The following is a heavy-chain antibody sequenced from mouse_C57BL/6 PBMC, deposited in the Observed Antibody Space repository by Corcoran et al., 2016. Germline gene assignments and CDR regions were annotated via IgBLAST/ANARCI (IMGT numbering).Heavy chain of an antibody. Sequence: QVQLQQSGAELVKPGASMKISCKASGYAFSSYWMHWVKQRPGKGLEWIGQIYPGDGDTNYNGKFKGKATLTADKSSSTAYMQLSSLTSEDSAVYFCAYSNYFYAMDYWGQGTSVTVSS. D-gene: IGHD2-5*01. J-gene: IGHJ4*01. V-gene: IGHV1-80*01. CDR3: AYSNYFYAMDY. CDR1: GYAFSSYW. CDR2: IYPGDGDT.